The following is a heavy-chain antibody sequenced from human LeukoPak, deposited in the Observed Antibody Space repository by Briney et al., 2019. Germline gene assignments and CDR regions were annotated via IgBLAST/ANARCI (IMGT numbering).Heavy chain of an antibody. D-gene: IGHD3-10*01. CDR1: GIIFKNFW. CDR3: VNAITLPD. Sequence: GGSLRLSCTASGIIFKNFWMSWVRQAPGKGLEWVANIREDGSRQFYVDSVKGRFTISRDNAKNSMFLQMNNLRVEDTAVYYCVNAITLPDWGQGTLVTVSS. V-gene: IGHV3-7*01. CDR2: IREDGSRQ. J-gene: IGHJ4*02.